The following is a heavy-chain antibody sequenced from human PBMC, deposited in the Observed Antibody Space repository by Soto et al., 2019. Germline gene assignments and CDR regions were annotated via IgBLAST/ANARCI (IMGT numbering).Heavy chain of an antibody. V-gene: IGHV3-48*02. Sequence: EVQLVESGGGLVHPGGSLRLSCAASGFTFSDYSMTWVRQAPGKGLEWVSNIYSTGGIAYYADAVKGRFSVSRDNAKNSLFLQMNSLRDGDTGVYYCAILPKGSTVTGWGQGTLVTVSS. D-gene: IGHD4-17*01. J-gene: IGHJ4*02. CDR2: IYSTGGIA. CDR1: GFTFSDYS. CDR3: AILPKGSTVTG.